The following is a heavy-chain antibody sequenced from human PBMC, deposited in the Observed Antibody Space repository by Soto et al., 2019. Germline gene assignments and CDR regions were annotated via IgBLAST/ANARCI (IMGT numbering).Heavy chain of an antibody. V-gene: IGHV3-48*03. Sequence: EVQLVESGRGLVQPGGSLRLSCAASGFTFSSYEMNWVRQAPGQGLEWVSYISSSGSTIYYADSVKGRFTISRDNAKNTLYLQMNSLRAEDTAVYYCAWGLRFLEWLSLDYWGQGTLVTVS. CDR3: AWGLRFLEWLSLDY. CDR2: ISSSGSTI. D-gene: IGHD3-3*01. CDR1: GFTFSSYE. J-gene: IGHJ4*02.